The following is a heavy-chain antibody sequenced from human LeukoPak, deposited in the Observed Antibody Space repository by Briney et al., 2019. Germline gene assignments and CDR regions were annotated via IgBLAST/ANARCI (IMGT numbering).Heavy chain of an antibody. Sequence: PGGSLRLSCAASGFTFRSYEMNWVRQAPGKGLEWVSYISSTGSTIYYADSVKGRFTISRDNAKNSLYLQMNSLRAEDTAVYCAGSGYYRDFDYWGQGTLVTVSS. CDR3: AGSGYYRDFDY. CDR1: GFTFRSYE. D-gene: IGHD3-22*01. J-gene: IGHJ4*02. V-gene: IGHV3-48*03. CDR2: ISSTGSTI.